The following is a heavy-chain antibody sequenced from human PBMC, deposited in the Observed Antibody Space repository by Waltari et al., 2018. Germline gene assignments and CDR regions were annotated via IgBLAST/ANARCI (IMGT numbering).Heavy chain of an antibody. V-gene: IGHV3-23*03. CDR3: AKDLTYCSSTSCYHGYYMDV. J-gene: IGHJ6*03. D-gene: IGHD2-2*01. Sequence: EVQLLESGGGLVQPGGSLRLSCAASGFTFSSYAISWVRQAPGTGMEWVSVIYSGGSTYYADSVKGRFTISRDNSKNTLYLQMNSLRAEDTAVYYCAKDLTYCSSTSCYHGYYMDVWGKGTTVTVSS. CDR2: IYSGGST. CDR1: GFTFSSYA.